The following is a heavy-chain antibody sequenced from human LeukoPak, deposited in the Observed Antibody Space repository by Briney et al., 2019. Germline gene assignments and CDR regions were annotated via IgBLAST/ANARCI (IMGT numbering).Heavy chain of an antibody. CDR3: AKDRGTARSTHFDY. Sequence: GGSLRLSCAASGFTFSNYAMNWVRQAPGKGLEWVAYVRYDGSNKYYADSVKGRFTISRDDSRNTLYLQMNNLRAEDTAVYYCAKDRGTARSTHFDYWGQGTLVTVSS. J-gene: IGHJ4*02. CDR2: VRYDGSNK. D-gene: IGHD3-10*01. V-gene: IGHV3-30*02. CDR1: GFTFSNYA.